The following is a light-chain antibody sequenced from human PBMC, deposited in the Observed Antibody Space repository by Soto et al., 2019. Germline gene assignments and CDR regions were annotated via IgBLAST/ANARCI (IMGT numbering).Light chain of an antibody. CDR3: HQYYSYPFA. CDR2: AAS. V-gene: IGKV1-8*01. J-gene: IGKJ3*01. CDR1: QGISSY. Sequence: AIRMTQSPSSLSASTGDRVTITCRASQGISSYLAWYQQKPGKAPKLLIYAASTLQSGVPSRFSGSGSGTDFTLTISCLQSEDFATYYGHQYYSYPFAFGPGTKVDIK.